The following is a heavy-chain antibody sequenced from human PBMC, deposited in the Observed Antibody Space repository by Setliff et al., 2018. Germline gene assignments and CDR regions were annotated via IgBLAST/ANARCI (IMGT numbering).Heavy chain of an antibody. CDR1: GYSISSGYY. CDR3: ARVYGDYNHWFDP. J-gene: IGHJ5*02. V-gene: IGHV4-38-2*01. Sequence: SETLSLTCAVSGYSISSGYYWGVIRQPPGKGLEWFGSSYHSGSTYYNPSLKSRVTISVDTSKNQFSLKLSSVTAADTAVYYCARVYGDYNHWFDPWGQGTLVTVSS. CDR2: SYHSGST. D-gene: IGHD4-17*01.